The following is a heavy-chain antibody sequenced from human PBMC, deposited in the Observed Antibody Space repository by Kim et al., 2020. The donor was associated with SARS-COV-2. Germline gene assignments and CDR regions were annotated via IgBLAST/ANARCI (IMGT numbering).Heavy chain of an antibody. CDR2: ISPNTGNP. V-gene: IGHV7-4-1*02. CDR1: GYTFSSYA. Sequence: ASVKVSCKASGYTFSSYAMNWVRQAPGQGLEWMGWISPNTGNPKYAQNFPGRVVFTLDTSISTAYLQLSSLKSEDTAVYYCAREPNGQNWVQGT. CDR3: AREPNGQN. J-gene: IGHJ1*01.